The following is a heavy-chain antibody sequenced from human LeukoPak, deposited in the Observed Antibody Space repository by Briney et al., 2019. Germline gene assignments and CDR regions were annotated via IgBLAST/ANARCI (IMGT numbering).Heavy chain of an antibody. Sequence: PGGSLRLSCAASGFTVNSNYMSWVRQAPGKGLEWVSVIHSGGNTYYADSVKGRFTISGDNPKNTLYLLMNSLRAEDTAVYYCAREVSYRSSWYLDYWGQGTLVTVSS. CDR1: GFTVNSNY. J-gene: IGHJ4*02. D-gene: IGHD6-13*01. V-gene: IGHV3-53*01. CDR2: IHSGGNT. CDR3: AREVSYRSSWYLDY.